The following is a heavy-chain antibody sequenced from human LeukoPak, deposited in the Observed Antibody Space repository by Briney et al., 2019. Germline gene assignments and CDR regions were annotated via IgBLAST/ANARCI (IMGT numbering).Heavy chain of an antibody. J-gene: IGHJ4*02. Sequence: GGSLRLSCAASGFTVSNNYMSWVRQAPGKGPEWVSLIYSGGSTYYADSVKGRFTISRDNSKNTLYLQMNSLRADDTAVYYCASYSSLDYWGQGTLVTVSS. CDR2: IYSGGST. CDR3: ASYSSLDY. CDR1: GFTVSNNY. D-gene: IGHD3-22*01. V-gene: IGHV3-53*01.